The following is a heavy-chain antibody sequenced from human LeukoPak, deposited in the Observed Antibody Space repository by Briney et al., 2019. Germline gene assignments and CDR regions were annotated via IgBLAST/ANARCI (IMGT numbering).Heavy chain of an antibody. D-gene: IGHD3-3*01. CDR1: GFTFSSHA. Sequence: GGSLRLSCTPSGFTFSSHAMSWVRQAPGKGLEWVSYISSSGSTIYYADSVKGRFTISRDNAKNSLYLQMNSLRAEDTAVYYCARARYDFWSGYYNYYYYGMDVWGQGTTVTVSS. CDR3: ARARYDFWSGYYNYYYYGMDV. V-gene: IGHV3-48*04. CDR2: ISSSGSTI. J-gene: IGHJ6*02.